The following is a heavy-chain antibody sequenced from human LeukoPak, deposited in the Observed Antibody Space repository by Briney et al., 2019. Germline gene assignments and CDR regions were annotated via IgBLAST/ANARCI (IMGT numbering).Heavy chain of an antibody. V-gene: IGHV3-30*02. J-gene: IGHJ4*02. CDR1: GFTFSHSG. Sequence: GGSLRLSCETSGFTFSHSGIHWVRQVPGMGLEWVAFIKYDGSKIYYAESVQGRFTISRDNSKNNLFLQMTRMRPQDTAVYYCATDGIPSATALANWGQGTLVTVSS. D-gene: IGHD2/OR15-2a*01. CDR2: IKYDGSKI. CDR3: ATDGIPSATALAN.